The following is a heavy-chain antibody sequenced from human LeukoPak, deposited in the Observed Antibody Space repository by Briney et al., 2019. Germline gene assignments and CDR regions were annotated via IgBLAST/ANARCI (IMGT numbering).Heavy chain of an antibody. D-gene: IGHD3-9*01. CDR1: GYTFTGYY. CDR3: ARDQYDILTGYYFDY. Sequence: ASVKVSCKASGYTFTGYYMHWVRQAPGQGLEWMGWINPNSGGTNYAQKFQGRVTMTRDTSISTAYMELSRLRSDDTAVYYCARDQYDILTGYYFDYWGQGTLVTVSS. V-gene: IGHV1-2*02. J-gene: IGHJ4*02. CDR2: INPNSGGT.